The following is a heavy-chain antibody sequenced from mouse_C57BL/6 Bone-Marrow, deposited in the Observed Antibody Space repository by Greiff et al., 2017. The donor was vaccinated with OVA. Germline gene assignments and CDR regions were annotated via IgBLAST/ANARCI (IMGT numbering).Heavy chain of an antibody. V-gene: IGHV1-80*01. CDR3: ARSRGYYDYHFDY. Sequence: QVQLKESGAELVKPGASVKISCKASGYAFSSYWMNWVKQRPGKGLEWIGQLYPGDGDTNSNGKFKGKATLTADKSSSTAYMQLSSLTSEDSAVYFCARSRGYYDYHFDYWGQGTTLTVSS. CDR2: LYPGDGDT. CDR1: GYAFSSYW. D-gene: IGHD2-4*01. J-gene: IGHJ2*01.